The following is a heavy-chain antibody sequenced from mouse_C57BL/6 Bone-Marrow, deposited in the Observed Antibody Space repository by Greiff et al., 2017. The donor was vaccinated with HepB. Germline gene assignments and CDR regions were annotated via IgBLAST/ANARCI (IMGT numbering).Heavy chain of an antibody. Sequence: EVMLVESGGGLVQPGGSLSLSCAASGFTFTDYYMSWVRQPPGKALEWLGFIRNKANGYTTEYSASVKGRFTISRDNSQIILYLQMNALRAEDSATYYCARYYYSNYDYAMDYWGQGTSVTVSS. V-gene: IGHV7-3*01. CDR1: GFTFTDYY. D-gene: IGHD2-5*01. J-gene: IGHJ4*01. CDR2: IRNKANGYTT. CDR3: ARYYYSNYDYAMDY.